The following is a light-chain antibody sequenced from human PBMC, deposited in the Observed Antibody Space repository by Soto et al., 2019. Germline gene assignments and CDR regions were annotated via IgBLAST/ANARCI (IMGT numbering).Light chain of an antibody. CDR2: GAS. J-gene: IGKJ2*02. V-gene: IGKV3-15*01. CDR1: QSVSSN. Sequence: EIVMMQSPATLSVSPGERATLSCRASQSVSSNLAWYQQKPGQAPRLLIYGASTRATGIPARFSGSGSGTEFTLTISILQSEDFAVYYCQQYNNWPPLMCTFGQGTKLEI. CDR3: QQYNNWPPLMCT.